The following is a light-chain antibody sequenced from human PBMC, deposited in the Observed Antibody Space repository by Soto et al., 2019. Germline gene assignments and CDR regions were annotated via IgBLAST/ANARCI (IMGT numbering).Light chain of an antibody. CDR3: QQYNSYSRT. CDR2: KAS. V-gene: IGKV1-5*03. CDR1: QSINVW. Sequence: DIQMTQSPSTLSASVGDRVTITCRASQSINVWLAWYQQKAGKAPNLLIYKASRLESGVPSRFSGSGSGTEFTLTISSLQPDDFATYYCQQYNSYSRTFGQRTMVDI. J-gene: IGKJ1*01.